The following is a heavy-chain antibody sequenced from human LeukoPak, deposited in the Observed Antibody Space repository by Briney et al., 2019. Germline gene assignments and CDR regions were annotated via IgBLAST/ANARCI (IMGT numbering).Heavy chain of an antibody. CDR2: TYYRSKWYN. CDR3: ARLSGSGSYYNGGFDY. CDR1: GDSVSSNSAA. Sequence: PSQTLSLTCAIPGDSVSSNSAAWNGIRQSPSRGLEGRGRTYYRSKWYNDYAVSVKSRITINPDTSKNQFSLKLSSVTAADTAVYYCARLSGSGSYYNGGFDYWGQGTLVTVSS. J-gene: IGHJ4*02. D-gene: IGHD3-10*01. V-gene: IGHV6-1*01.